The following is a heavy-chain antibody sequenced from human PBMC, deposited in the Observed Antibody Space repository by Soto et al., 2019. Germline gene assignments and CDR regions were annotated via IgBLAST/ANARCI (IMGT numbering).Heavy chain of an antibody. V-gene: IGHV4-34*01. D-gene: IGHD3-3*02. Sequence: SETLSLTCAVYGGSFSCYYWSWIRQPPGKGLEWIGEINHSGSTNYNPSLKSRVTISVDTSKNQFSLKLSSVTAADTAVYYCARCGIRRYPQTTPNWFDPWGQGTLVTVSS. CDR1: GGSFSCYY. J-gene: IGHJ5*02. CDR3: ARCGIRRYPQTTPNWFDP. CDR2: INHSGST.